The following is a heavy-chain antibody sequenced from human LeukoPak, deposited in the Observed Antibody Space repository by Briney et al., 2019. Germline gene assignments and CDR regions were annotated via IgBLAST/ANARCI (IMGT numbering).Heavy chain of an antibody. V-gene: IGHV4-34*01. Sequence: SETLSLTCTVSGASISSYYWSWIRQPPGKGLEWIGEINHSGSTNYNPSLKSRVTISVDTSKNQFSLKLNSLTAADTAVYYCARGPHLEERWFDPWGQGTLVTVSS. CDR2: INHSGST. CDR1: GASISSYY. J-gene: IGHJ5*02. D-gene: IGHD1/OR15-1a*01. CDR3: ARGPHLEERWFDP.